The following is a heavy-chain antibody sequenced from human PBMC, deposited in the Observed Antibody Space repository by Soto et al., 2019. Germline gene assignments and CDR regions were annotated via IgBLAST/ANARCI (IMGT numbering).Heavy chain of an antibody. CDR3: VRGSRAGGGRDV. CDR1: GDSFSSNSAA. D-gene: IGHD1-26*01. V-gene: IGHV6-1*01. J-gene: IGHJ6*02. CDR2: TYYRSKWYN. Sequence: QVQLQQSGPGLVKPSQTLSLTCAISGDSFSSNSAAWNWIRQSPSRGLESLGRTYYRSKWYNDLAVSGRSRITMSPAPSKTQCPLQRNSVTPEDTAVYFCVRGSRAGGGRDVWCQGTTVTVSS.